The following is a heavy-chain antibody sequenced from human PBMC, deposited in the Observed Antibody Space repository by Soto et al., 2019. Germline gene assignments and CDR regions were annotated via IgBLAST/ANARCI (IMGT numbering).Heavy chain of an antibody. Sequence: QVQLVQSGAEVKKPGASVKVSCKASGYTFTSYAISWVRQAPGQGLEWMGWISAYKGNTNYAQRLHGRVTMTTGTSTTTAYMELRSLGSDDTAVYYCARSGPTEGYWGPGNLVHVSS. J-gene: IGHJ4*02. CDR2: ISAYKGNT. CDR3: ARSGPTEGY. V-gene: IGHV1-18*01. CDR1: GYTFTSYA. D-gene: IGHD3-10*01.